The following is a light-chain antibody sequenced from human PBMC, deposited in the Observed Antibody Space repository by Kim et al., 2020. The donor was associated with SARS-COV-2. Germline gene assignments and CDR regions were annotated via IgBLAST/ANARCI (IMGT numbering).Light chain of an antibody. V-gene: IGKV3-15*01. CDR1: QSVTNY. J-gene: IGKJ1*01. Sequence: EIVMTQSPATLSVSPGESATLSCRASQSVTNYLAWYQQRHGQAPRLLIYGASTRATGIPARFSGSGSGTEFTLAISSLQSEDFAVYYCQQYDNWPQTFGQGTRVEIK. CDR3: QQYDNWPQT. CDR2: GAS.